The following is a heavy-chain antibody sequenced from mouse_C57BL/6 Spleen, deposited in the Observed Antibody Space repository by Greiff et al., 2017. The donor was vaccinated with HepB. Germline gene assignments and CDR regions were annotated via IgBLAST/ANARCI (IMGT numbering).Heavy chain of an antibody. CDR2: IDPSDSYT. Sequence: QVQLQQPGAELVKPGASVKLSCKASGYTFTSYWMQWVKQRPGQGLEWIGEIDPSDSYTNYNQKFKGKATLTVDTSSSTAYMQLSSLTSEDSAVYYCAREVYYGNPWFAYWGQGTLVTVSA. CDR1: GYTFTSYW. D-gene: IGHD2-1*01. J-gene: IGHJ3*01. CDR3: AREVYYGNPWFAY. V-gene: IGHV1-50*01.